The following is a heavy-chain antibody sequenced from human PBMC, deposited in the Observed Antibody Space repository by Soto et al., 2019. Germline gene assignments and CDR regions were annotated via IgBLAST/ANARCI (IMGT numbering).Heavy chain of an antibody. CDR1: GFTFTSSA. V-gene: IGHV1-58*01. D-gene: IGHD2-15*01. CDR3: AADYAGRGYYFDY. J-gene: IGHJ4*02. Sequence: QMQLVQCVPEVKKPGTSVRVSCKASGFTFTSSAVQWVRQARGQRLEWIGWIVVGSGNTNYAQKFQERVTITRDMSTSTAYMELSSLRSEDTAVYYCAADYAGRGYYFDYWGQGTLVTVSS. CDR2: IVVGSGNT.